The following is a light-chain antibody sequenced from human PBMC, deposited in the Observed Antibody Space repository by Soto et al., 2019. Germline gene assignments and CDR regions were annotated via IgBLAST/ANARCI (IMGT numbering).Light chain of an antibody. V-gene: IGLV1-40*01. J-gene: IGLJ1*01. CDR3: QSYDSSLSGYV. Sequence: QSVLTQPPSVSDAPGQRVTISCTGSSSNIGAGYEAHWYQQVPGTAPKLLIYENNNRPSGVPDRFSGSKSGTSASLAITGLQAEDEAEYYCQSYDSSLSGYVFGTGTMLTVL. CDR2: ENN. CDR1: SSNIGAGYE.